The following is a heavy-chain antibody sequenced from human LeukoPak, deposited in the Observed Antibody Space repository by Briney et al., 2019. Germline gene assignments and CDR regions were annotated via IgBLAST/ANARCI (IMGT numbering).Heavy chain of an antibody. D-gene: IGHD5-24*01. CDR2: ISSSSSYI. V-gene: IGHV3-21*01. CDR1: GFTFSSYS. Sequence: GGSLRLSCAASGFTFSSYSMNWVRQAPGKGLEWVSSISSSSSYIYYADSVKGRVTISRDNAKNSLYLQMNSLRAEDTAVYYCARDPLEMGSDAFDIWGQGTMVTVSS. J-gene: IGHJ3*02. CDR3: ARDPLEMGSDAFDI.